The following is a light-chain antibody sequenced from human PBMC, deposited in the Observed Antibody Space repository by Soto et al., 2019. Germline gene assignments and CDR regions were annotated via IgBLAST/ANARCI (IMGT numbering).Light chain of an antibody. CDR2: GAS. CDR3: QQYGSSGT. J-gene: IGKJ1*01. Sequence: DIVLTQSPGTLSLSPGERATLSCRASQSVSNNYLAWYQQTPGQAPRLLIYGASNRATGIPDRFSGGGSGTDFALSISRLEPEDFRVYYCQQYGSSGTFGQGTKVEIK. CDR1: QSVSNNY. V-gene: IGKV3-20*01.